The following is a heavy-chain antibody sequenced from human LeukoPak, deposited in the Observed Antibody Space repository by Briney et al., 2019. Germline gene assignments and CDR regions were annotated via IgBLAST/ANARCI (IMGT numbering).Heavy chain of an antibody. CDR3: ARGRGLAGGDYVDY. V-gene: IGHV4-39*07. CDR2: IYYSGST. CDR1: GGSISSSSYY. Sequence: SETLSLTCTVSGGSISSSSYYWGWIRQPPGKGLEWIGSIYYSGSTYYNPSLKNRVTISVDTSKNQFSLKLSSVTAADTAVYYCARGRGLAGGDYVDYWGQGTLVTVSS. J-gene: IGHJ4*02. D-gene: IGHD3-10*01.